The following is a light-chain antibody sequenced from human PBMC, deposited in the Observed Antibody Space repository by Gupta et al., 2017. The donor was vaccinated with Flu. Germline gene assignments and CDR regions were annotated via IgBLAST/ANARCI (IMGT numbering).Light chain of an antibody. CDR2: EDN. CDR1: KLGDKN. J-gene: IGLJ1*01. CDR3: LAWDSNTLFV. Sequence: YELTQPPSVSVSPGQTASITCSGNKLGDKNASWYQQKPGQSPVLVIYEDNKRPSGIPDRFFGSNSGNTATLTISGTQAGDEADYYCLAWDSNTLFVFGTGTKVTVL. V-gene: IGLV3-1*01.